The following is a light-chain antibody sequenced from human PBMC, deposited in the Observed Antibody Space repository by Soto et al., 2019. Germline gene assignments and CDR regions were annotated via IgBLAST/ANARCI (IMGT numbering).Light chain of an antibody. CDR1: ESISRW. CDR2: EAS. J-gene: IGKJ5*01. V-gene: IGKV1-5*03. Sequence: GAGVTIPCRASESISRWLAWYQQKQGKAPKLLIYEASSLESVVPSRFSGSGSGTEFTLTIRNLQPDDSATYYCPEYKSDSITSAQGTRLEI. CDR3: PEYKSDSIT.